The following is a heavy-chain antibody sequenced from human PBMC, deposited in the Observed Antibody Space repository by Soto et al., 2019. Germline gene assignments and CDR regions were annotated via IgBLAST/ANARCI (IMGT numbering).Heavy chain of an antibody. D-gene: IGHD3-16*01. V-gene: IGHV1-18*01. CDR1: CFNFYSYA. CDR2: ISAYNGNT. J-gene: IGHJ4*02. CDR3: ARDFTGWPPDGVDS. Sequence: ASGKGIFKESCFNFYSYAINWGAQGPGKGLEWMGWISAYNGNTNYAQNLQGRVTMTTDTSTSTAYMELGSLTSDDTAVYYCARDFTGWPPDGVDSWGQGTLVTVSS.